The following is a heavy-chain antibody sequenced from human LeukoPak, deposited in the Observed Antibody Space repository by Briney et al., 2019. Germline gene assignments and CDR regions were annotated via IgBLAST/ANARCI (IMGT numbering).Heavy chain of an antibody. CDR2: IYYSGST. J-gene: IGHJ2*01. V-gene: IGHV4-61*01. D-gene: IGHD2-15*01. Sequence: SETLSLTCTVSGDSVSSGTYYWSWIRQPPGKGLEWIGYIYYSGSTNYNPSLKSRVTISVDSSKNQFSLKLSSVTAADTAVYYCAREHPGYCSGGSCRDWYFDLWGRGTWSLSPQ. CDR3: AREHPGYCSGGSCRDWYFDL. CDR1: GDSVSSGTYY.